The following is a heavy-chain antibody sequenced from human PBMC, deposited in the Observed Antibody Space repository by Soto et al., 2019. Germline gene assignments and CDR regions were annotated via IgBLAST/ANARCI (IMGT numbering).Heavy chain of an antibody. CDR2: INHSGST. Sequence: TLSLTCAVYGGSFSGYYWSWIRQPPGKGLEWIGEINHSGSTNYNPSLKSRVTISVDTSKNQFSLKLSSVTAADTAVYYCARTAYGQQQAKFDYWGQGTLVTVSS. D-gene: IGHD6-13*01. J-gene: IGHJ4*02. CDR1: GGSFSGYY. V-gene: IGHV4-34*01. CDR3: ARTAYGQQQAKFDY.